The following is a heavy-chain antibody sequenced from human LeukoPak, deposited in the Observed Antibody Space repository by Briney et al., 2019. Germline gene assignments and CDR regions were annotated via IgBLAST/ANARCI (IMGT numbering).Heavy chain of an antibody. J-gene: IGHJ4*02. CDR1: GFTFSSYA. D-gene: IGHD2-2*01. V-gene: IGHV3-64*01. CDR3: ARPKYCSSTSCFDFDY. CDR2: ISSNGGST. Sequence: GGSLRLSCAASGFTFSSYAMHWVRQAPGKGLEYVSAISSNGGSTYYANSVKGGFTISRDNSKNTLYLQMGSLRAEDMAVYYCARPKYCSSTSCFDFDYWGQGTLVTVSS.